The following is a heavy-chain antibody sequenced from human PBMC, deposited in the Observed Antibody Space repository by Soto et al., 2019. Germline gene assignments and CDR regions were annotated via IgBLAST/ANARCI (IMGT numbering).Heavy chain of an antibody. CDR3: ARSGDYGDYYDY. D-gene: IGHD4-17*01. CDR1: GFTFSSYS. J-gene: IGHJ4*02. CDR2: ISSSSSYI. V-gene: IGHV3-21*01. Sequence: EVQLVESGGGLVKPGGSLRLSCAASGFTFSSYSMNWVRQAPGKGLEWVSSISSSSSYIYYADSVKGRFTISRDNAKNSLYLQMNSLRAEDTAVYYCARSGDYGDYYDYCGQGTLVTVSS.